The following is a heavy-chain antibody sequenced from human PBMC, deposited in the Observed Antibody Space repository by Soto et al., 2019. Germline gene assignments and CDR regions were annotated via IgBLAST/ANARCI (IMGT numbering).Heavy chain of an antibody. CDR1: GFTFSSYS. Sequence: PGGSLRLSCAASGFTFSSYSMNWVRQAPGKGLEWVSYISSSGSTIYYADSVKGRFTISRDNAKNSLYLQMNSLRAEDTAVYYCARDPSDASHDYGGYYFEYWGQGTLVTVSS. CDR2: ISSSGSTI. V-gene: IGHV3-48*04. J-gene: IGHJ4*02. D-gene: IGHD4-17*01. CDR3: ARDPSDASHDYGGYYFEY.